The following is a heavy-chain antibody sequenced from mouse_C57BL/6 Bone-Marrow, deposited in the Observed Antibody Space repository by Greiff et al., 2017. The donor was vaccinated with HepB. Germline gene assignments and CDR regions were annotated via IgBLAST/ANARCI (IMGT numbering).Heavy chain of an antibody. CDR2: INPSNGGT. CDR1: GYTFTSYW. V-gene: IGHV1-53*01. D-gene: IGHD1-1*01. Sequence: QVHVKQPGTELVKPGASVKLSCKASGYTFTSYWMHWVKQRPGQGLEWIGNINPSNGGTNYNEKFKSKATLTVDKSSSTAYMQLSSLTSEDSAVYYCARRGTTVVGYFDVWGTGTTVTVSS. J-gene: IGHJ1*03. CDR3: ARRGTTVVGYFDV.